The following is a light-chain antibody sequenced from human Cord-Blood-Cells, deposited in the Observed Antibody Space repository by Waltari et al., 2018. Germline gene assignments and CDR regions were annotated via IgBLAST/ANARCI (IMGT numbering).Light chain of an antibody. CDR3: QQSYSTP. V-gene: IGKV1-39*01. CDR1: QSISSY. J-gene: IGKJ4*01. Sequence: DIQMTQSPSSLSASVGDRVTITCRARQSISSYLNWYQQKPGKAPKLLIYAASSLQSGVPSRFSGSGSGTDFTLTISSLQPEDFATYYCQQSYSTPFGGGTKVEIK. CDR2: AAS.